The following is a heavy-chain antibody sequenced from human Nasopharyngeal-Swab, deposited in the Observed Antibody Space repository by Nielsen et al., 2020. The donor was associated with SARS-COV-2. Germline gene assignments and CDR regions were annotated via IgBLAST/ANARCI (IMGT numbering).Heavy chain of an antibody. CDR2: ISSRTSYI. CDR3: ARDGFGESPYYYYYGMDV. J-gene: IGHJ6*02. V-gene: IGHV3-21*01. CDR1: GFTFSNYS. Sequence: GGSLRLSCAASGFTFSNYSMNWVRQAPGKGLEWVSSISSRTSYIYYADSVKGRFTISRDNAKNSLYLQMNSLRAEDTAVYYCARDGFGESPYYYYYGMDVWGQGTTVTVSS. D-gene: IGHD3-10*01.